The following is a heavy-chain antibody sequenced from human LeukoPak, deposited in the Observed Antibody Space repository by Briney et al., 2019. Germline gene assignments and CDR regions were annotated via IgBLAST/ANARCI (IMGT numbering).Heavy chain of an antibody. J-gene: IGHJ4*02. D-gene: IGHD3-3*01. CDR2: INHSGST. V-gene: IGHV4-34*01. CDR1: GGSFSGYY. Sequence: SETLSLTCAVYGGSFSGYYWSWIHQPPGKGLEWIGEINHSGSTNYNPSLKSRVTISVDTSKNQFSLKLSSVTAADTAVYYCARGNTIFGVVTRNYYFDYWGQGTLVTVSS. CDR3: ARGNTIFGVVTRNYYFDY.